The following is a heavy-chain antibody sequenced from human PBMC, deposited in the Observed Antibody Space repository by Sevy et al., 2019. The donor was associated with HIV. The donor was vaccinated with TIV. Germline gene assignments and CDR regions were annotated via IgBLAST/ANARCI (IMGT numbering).Heavy chain of an antibody. J-gene: IGHJ4*02. Sequence: GGSLRLSCAASGFTFTNAWMSWVRQAPGKGLEWVGRIKSKAAGGATDHAAPVKGRLIISRDDSKATLYLQMNSLKTEDTAVYYCGTGVGVTYDTKLLVYWGQGTLVTVSS. CDR2: IKSKAAGGAT. D-gene: IGHD2-8*02. CDR3: GTGVGVTYDTKLLVY. CDR1: GFTFTNAW. V-gene: IGHV3-15*01.